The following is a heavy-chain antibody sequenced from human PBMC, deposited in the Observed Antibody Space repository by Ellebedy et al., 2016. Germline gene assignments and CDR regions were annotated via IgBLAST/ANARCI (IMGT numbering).Heavy chain of an antibody. V-gene: IGHV1-18*04. CDR3: AKDCSSINSYYYFDY. Sequence: ASVKVSCKASGYTFTASALPWVLQAPGHGLEWMGWSTANNGNTNYAQKVQGRVTMTTYTSTSTAYMDLRRLRSDDTAVYFCAKDCSSINSYYYFDYWGQGTLVTVSS. CDR1: GYTFTASA. J-gene: IGHJ4*02. CDR2: STANNGNT. D-gene: IGHD2-2*01.